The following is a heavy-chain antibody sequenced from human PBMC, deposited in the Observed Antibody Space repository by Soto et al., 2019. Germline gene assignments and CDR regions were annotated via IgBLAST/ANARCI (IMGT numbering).Heavy chain of an antibody. CDR3: GRDPSYYGMDV. CDR2: INAGNGNT. V-gene: IGHV1-3*05. CDR1: GYTFTSYA. J-gene: IGHJ6*02. Sequence: QVQLVQSGAEEKKPGASVKVSCKASGYTFTSYAMHWVRQAPGQRLEWMGWINAGNGNTKYSQKFQGRVTITRDTSASIAYMELSSLRSDDTAVYYCGRDPSYYGMDVWGQGTTVTVSS.